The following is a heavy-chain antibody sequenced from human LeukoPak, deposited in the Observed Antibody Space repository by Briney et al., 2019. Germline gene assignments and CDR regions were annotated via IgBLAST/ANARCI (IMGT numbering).Heavy chain of an antibody. D-gene: IGHD2-2*01. Sequence: ASVKVSCKASGGTFSSYAISWVRQAPGQGLEWMGGIIPIFGTANYAQKFQGRVTITADESTSTAYMELSSLRSEDTAVYYCARQRDLVEDIVVVPAAIFKNNWFDPWGQGTLVTVSS. V-gene: IGHV1-69*13. J-gene: IGHJ5*02. CDR3: ARQRDLVEDIVVVPAAIFKNNWFDP. CDR1: GGTFSSYA. CDR2: IIPIFGTA.